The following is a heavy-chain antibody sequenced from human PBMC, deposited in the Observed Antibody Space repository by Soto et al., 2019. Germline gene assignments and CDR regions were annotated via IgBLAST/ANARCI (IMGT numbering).Heavy chain of an antibody. CDR3: AGHDFGDYAFDY. J-gene: IGHJ4*02. CDR1: GGSINNDIYY. D-gene: IGHD4-17*01. V-gene: IGHV4-61*01. CDR2: IYYSGST. Sequence: PSETLSLTCTVSGGSINNDIYYWSWIRQPPGKGLEWIGYIYYSGSTNYNPSLKSRVTISVDASKSQFSLKLTSVTAADTAVYYCAGHDFGDYAFDYWGQGTLVTVSS.